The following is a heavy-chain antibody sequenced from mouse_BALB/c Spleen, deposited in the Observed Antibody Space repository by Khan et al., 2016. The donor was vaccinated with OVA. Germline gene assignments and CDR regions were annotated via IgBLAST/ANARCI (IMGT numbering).Heavy chain of an antibody. CDR1: GYTFTNYG. V-gene: IGHV9-1*02. Sequence: QIQLVQSGPELKKPGETVKISCKASGYTFTNYGMNWVKQAPGKGLKWMGWINTYTGEPTYADDFKGRFAFSLATSASTAYLQISNLKKEDMATFFCARTYYSYDRYFDVWGAGTTVTVSS. J-gene: IGHJ1*01. CDR2: INTYTGEP. CDR3: ARTYYSYDRYFDV. D-gene: IGHD2-14*01.